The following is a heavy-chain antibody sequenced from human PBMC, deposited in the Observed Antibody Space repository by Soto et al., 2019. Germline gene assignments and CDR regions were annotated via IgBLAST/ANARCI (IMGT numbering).Heavy chain of an antibody. V-gene: IGHV3-9*01. CDR2: ISWNSGTI. CDR3: AKSTGGTANGMGV. Sequence: VQVVESGGGLVQPGRSLRLSCAASGFSFDDYAMHWVRQAPGKGLEWVSGISWNSGTIGYADSVKGRFTISRDNAKNSLYLQMNSRRAEDTALYYCAKSTGGTANGMGVWGQGTTVTVSS. CDR1: GFSFDDYA. J-gene: IGHJ6*02. D-gene: IGHD2-8*02.